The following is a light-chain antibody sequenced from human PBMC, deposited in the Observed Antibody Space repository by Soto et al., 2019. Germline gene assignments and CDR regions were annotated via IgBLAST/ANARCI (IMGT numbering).Light chain of an antibody. V-gene: IGKV1-5*03. CDR1: QTIGTW. Sequence: DVQMPKSPSTRSASAGDTVTITCRASQTIGTWLAWYQQKPAKAPQLLIYKASTLESGVPSRFSGSGSGTESTLTISSLQADDFATYYCQPYNDLSTFGEGTKVDNK. CDR3: QPYNDLST. CDR2: KAS. J-gene: IGKJ4*01.